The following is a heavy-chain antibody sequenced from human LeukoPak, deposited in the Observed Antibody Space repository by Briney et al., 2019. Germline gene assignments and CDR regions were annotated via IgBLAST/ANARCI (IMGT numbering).Heavy chain of an antibody. V-gene: IGHV4-59*11. D-gene: IGHD5-18*01. CDR3: ARTEESGYSYGYFGYYYYMDV. J-gene: IGHJ6*03. Sequence: PSETLSLTCTVSGGSISSHYWSWIRQPPGKGLEYIGYIYYSGSTNYNPSLKSRVTISVDTSKNQFSLKLSSVTAADTAVYYCARTEESGYSYGYFGYYYYMDVWGKGTTVTVSS. CDR2: IYYSGST. CDR1: GGSISSHY.